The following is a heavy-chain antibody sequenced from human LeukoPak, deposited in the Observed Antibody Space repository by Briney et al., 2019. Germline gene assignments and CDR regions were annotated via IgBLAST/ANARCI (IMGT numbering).Heavy chain of an antibody. D-gene: IGHD5-18*01. Sequence: PSETLSLTCAVSGGTISGSNWWSWVRQPPGMGLEWIGEIYHSGTTNYNPSPKSRVTISVDKSKNQFSLKLSSVTAADTAVYFCARSNVDTAVDYWGQGTLVTVSS. J-gene: IGHJ4*02. V-gene: IGHV4-4*02. CDR2: IYHSGTT. CDR3: ARSNVDTAVDY. CDR1: GGTISGSNW.